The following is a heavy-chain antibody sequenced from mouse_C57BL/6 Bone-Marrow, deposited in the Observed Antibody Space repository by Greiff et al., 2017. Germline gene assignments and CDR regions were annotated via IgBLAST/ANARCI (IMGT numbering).Heavy chain of an antibody. V-gene: IGHV2-2*01. CDR2: IWSGGST. CDR1: GFSLTSYG. CDR3: ARKSGDYAYDEAMDY. D-gene: IGHD2-3*01. Sequence: QVQLQQSGPGLVQPSQSLSITCTVSGFSLTSYGVHWVRQSPGKGLEWLGVIWSGGSTDYNAAFISRLSISKDNSKSQVFFKMNSLQADDTAIYYCARKSGDYAYDEAMDYWGQGTSVTVSS. J-gene: IGHJ4*01.